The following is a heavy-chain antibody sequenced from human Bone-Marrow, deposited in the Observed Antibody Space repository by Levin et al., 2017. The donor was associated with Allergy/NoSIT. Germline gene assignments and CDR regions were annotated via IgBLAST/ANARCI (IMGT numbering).Heavy chain of an antibody. CDR1: GGSIRSGENY. CDR2: IYYSGTT. Sequence: SQTLSLTCTVSGGSIRSGENYWSWVRQPPGKGLEWIGYIYYSGTTYYNPSLKSRVTVSVDTSKNQVSLKLTSVTAADTAVYYCARDRMDCSGGPCYPDALDIWGQGTMVTVSS. D-gene: IGHD2-15*01. CDR3: ARDRMDCSGGPCYPDALDI. V-gene: IGHV4-30-4*01. J-gene: IGHJ3*02.